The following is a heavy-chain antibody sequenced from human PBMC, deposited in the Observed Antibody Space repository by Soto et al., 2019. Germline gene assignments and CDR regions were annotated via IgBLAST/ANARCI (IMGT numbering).Heavy chain of an antibody. CDR1: GFTFSDHY. J-gene: IGHJ6*02. V-gene: IGHV3-72*01. CDR2: IRNEVKSYTT. Sequence: EVQLVESGGGLVQPGGSLRLSCAASGFTFSDHYMDWVRQAPGKGLEWVGRIRNEVKSYTTQYAASVTGRFAISRDDSKSSLYLQMNSMKPEDTAVYYWVRGAGPTANSYSYGLDVWGQGTTVTVSS. D-gene: IGHD1-26*01. CDR3: VRGAGPTANSYSYGLDV.